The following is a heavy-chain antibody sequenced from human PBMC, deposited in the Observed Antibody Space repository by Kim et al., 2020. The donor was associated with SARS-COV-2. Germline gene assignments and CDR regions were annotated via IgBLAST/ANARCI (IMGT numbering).Heavy chain of an antibody. CDR2: INHSGST. J-gene: IGHJ5*02. D-gene: IGHD3-10*01. CDR1: GGSFSGYY. CDR3: ARAAYGSPSGWFDP. Sequence: SETLSLTCAVYGGSFSGYYWSWIRQPPGKGLEWIGEINHSGSTNYNPSLKSRVTISVDTSKNQFSLKLSSVTAADTAVYYCARAAYGSPSGWFDPWGQGTLVTVSS. V-gene: IGHV4-34*01.